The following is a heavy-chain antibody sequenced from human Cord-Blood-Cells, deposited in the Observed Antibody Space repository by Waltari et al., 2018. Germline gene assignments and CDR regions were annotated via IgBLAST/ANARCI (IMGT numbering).Heavy chain of an antibody. J-gene: IGHJ3*02. CDR3: AKDFGLCSSTSCYLSAFDI. V-gene: IGHV3-30*02. Sequence: QVQLVESGGGVVQPGGSLRLSCAASGFTFSSYGMHWVRQAPGKGLEWVAFIRDDGSNKYYADSVKGRFTISRDNSKNTLYLQMNSLRAEDTAVYYCAKDFGLCSSTSCYLSAFDIWGQGTMVTVSS. CDR1: GFTFSSYG. CDR2: IRDDGSNK. D-gene: IGHD2-2*01.